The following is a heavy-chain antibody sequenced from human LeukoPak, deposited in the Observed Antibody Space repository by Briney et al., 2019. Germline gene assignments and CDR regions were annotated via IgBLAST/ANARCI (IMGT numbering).Heavy chain of an antibody. CDR3: ARGRSVAVLNYFDY. V-gene: IGHV1-69*05. J-gene: IGHJ4*02. CDR2: IIPSFRTT. CDR1: GDTFSNHP. Sequence: GASVKVSCKASGDTFSNHPISWVRQAPGQGLEWMGGIIPSFRTTNYAQKFQGRVTISTDKSTSTAYMELSSLRSDDTAVYYCARGRSVAVLNYFDYWGQGTLVTVSS. D-gene: IGHD3-3*01.